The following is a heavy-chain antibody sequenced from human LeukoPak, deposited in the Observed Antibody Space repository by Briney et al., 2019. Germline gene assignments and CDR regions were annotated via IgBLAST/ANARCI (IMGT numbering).Heavy chain of an antibody. J-gene: IGHJ4*02. CDR3: ARHIFYYGSGSPHFDY. CDR2: IYYSGST. CDR1: GGSISSYY. D-gene: IGHD3-10*01. V-gene: IGHV4-59*08. Sequence: SETLSLTCTVSGGSISSYYWSWIRQPPGKGLEWIGYIYYSGSTNYNPSLKSRVTISVDTSKNQFSLKLSSVTAADTAVYYCARHIFYYGSGSPHFDYWGQGTLVTVSS.